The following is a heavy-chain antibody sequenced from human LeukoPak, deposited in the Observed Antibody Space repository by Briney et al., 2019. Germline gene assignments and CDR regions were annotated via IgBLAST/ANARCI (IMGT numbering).Heavy chain of an antibody. CDR3: ARRSGIAVAGAFDY. J-gene: IGHJ4*02. CDR1: GFTFGSYE. D-gene: IGHD6-19*01. CDR2: ISSSGSTI. Sequence: GGSLRLSCAASGFTFGSYEMNWVRQAPGKGLEWVSYISSSGSTIYYADSVKGRFTISRDNAKNSLYLQMNSLRAEDTAVYYCARRSGIAVAGAFDYWGQGTLVTVSS. V-gene: IGHV3-48*03.